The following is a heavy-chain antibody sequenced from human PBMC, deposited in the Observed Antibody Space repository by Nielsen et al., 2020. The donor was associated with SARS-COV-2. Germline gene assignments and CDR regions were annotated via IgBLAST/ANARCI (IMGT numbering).Heavy chain of an antibody. D-gene: IGHD3-3*02. Sequence: SETLSLTCTVSGDSMSDSNYYWVWIRQPPGKGLEWIASIYYSGITYYNTSLKSRVTISIDTSKSHFSLRLNSVAAADTAVYYCVRLNRRILTPLALASLRFDYWGQGSLVTVSS. J-gene: IGHJ4*02. CDR2: IYYSGIT. V-gene: IGHV4-39*02. CDR3: VRLNRRILTPLALASLRFDY. CDR1: GDSMSDSNYY.